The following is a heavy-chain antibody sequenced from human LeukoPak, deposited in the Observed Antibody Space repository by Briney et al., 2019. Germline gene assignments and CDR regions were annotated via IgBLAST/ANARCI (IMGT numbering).Heavy chain of an antibody. V-gene: IGHV3-9*01. D-gene: IGHD1-26*01. CDR3: AKDRGVGIYYFDS. CDR1: GFTFDDFA. CDR2: INWNSGYI. J-gene: IGHJ4*02. Sequence: GGSLRLSCAASGFTFDDFAMHWVRQAPGKGLEWVSGINWNSGYIGYADSVKGRFTISRDNAKSSLYLQMNSLRTEDTALYYCAKDRGVGIYYFDSWGQGTLVTVSS.